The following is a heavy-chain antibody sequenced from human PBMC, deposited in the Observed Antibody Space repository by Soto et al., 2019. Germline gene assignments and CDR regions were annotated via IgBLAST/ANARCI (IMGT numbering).Heavy chain of an antibody. CDR2: IWYDGSNK. J-gene: IGHJ4*02. V-gene: IGHV3-33*01. CDR1: GFTFSSDG. Sequence: LRLSCAASGFTFSSDGMHWVRQSPGKGLEWVAVIWYDGSNKYYADSVKGRFTISRDNSKNTLYLQMNSLRAEDTAVYYCARDQWELPRALDYWGQGTLVTVSS. D-gene: IGHD1-26*01. CDR3: ARDQWELPRALDY.